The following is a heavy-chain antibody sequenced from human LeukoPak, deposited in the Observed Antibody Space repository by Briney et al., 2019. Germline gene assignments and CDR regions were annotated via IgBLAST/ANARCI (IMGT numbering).Heavy chain of an antibody. CDR3: ARERIGYCSRTSCYLERYYYYMDV. J-gene: IGHJ6*03. CDR2: ISSSSSYI. CDR1: GFTFSSYS. V-gene: IGHV3-21*01. Sequence: GGSLRLSCAASGFTFSSYSMNWVRQAPGKGLEWVSSISSSSSYIYYADSVKGRFTISRDNAKNSLYLQMNSLRAEDTAVYYCARERIGYCSRTSCYLERYYYYMDVWGKGTTVTVSS. D-gene: IGHD2-2*01.